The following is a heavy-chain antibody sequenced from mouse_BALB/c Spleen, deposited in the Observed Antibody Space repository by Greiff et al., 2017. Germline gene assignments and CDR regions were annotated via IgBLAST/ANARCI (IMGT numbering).Heavy chain of an antibody. V-gene: IGHV1S132*01. J-gene: IGHJ4*01. Sequence: LVESGAELVKPGASVKLSCKTSGYTFTSYWIQWVKQRPGQGLGWIGEIFPGTGTTYYNEKFKGKATLTIDTSSSTAYMQLSSLTSEDSAVYFCAREGDYRYEGDYWGQGTSVTVSS. D-gene: IGHD2-14*01. CDR3: AREGDYRYEGDY. CDR2: IFPGTGTT. CDR1: GYTFTSYW.